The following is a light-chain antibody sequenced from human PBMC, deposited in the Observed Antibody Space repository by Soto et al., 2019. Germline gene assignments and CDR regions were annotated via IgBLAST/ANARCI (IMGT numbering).Light chain of an antibody. V-gene: IGLV3-21*02. CDR1: NIGITS. Sequence: SYELTQPPSVSVAPGQTARLTCGGNNIGITSVHWYQQKPGQAPVLVVYDDGDRTTGIPERFSGSKTGNTATLTTSRVEAGDEADYYCQVWDTTNPVIFGGGTKLTVL. J-gene: IGLJ2*01. CDR3: QVWDTTNPVI. CDR2: DDG.